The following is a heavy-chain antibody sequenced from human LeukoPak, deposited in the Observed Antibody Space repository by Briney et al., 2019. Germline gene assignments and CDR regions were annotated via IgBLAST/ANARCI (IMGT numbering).Heavy chain of an antibody. V-gene: IGHV3-48*03. D-gene: IGHD4-17*01. CDR2: ISSSGSTI. CDR1: GFTFRSYE. J-gene: IGHJ5*02. Sequence: AGSLRLSCAASGFTFRSYEMNWVRQAPGKGLEWVSYISSSGSTIYYADSVKGRFSISGDNAKNSLYLQMNSLRAEDTAVYYCARVLYGDYPGWFDPGGQGTLVTVSA. CDR3: ARVLYGDYPGWFDP.